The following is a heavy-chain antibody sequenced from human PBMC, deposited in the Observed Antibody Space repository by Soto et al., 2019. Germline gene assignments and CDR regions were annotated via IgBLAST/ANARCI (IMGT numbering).Heavy chain of an antibody. J-gene: IGHJ4*02. V-gene: IGHV4-30-2*01. CDR3: ARSLVDIVDY. Sequence: QLQLQESGSGLVKPSQTLSLTCAVSGGSISSGGYSWSWIRQPPGKGLEWIGYIYHSGSTYYNPSLKSRVTIAVDRPKNQFSLKLSAVTAADTAVYYCARSLVDIVDYWGQGTLVTVSS. D-gene: IGHD5-12*01. CDR2: IYHSGST. CDR1: GGSISSGGYS.